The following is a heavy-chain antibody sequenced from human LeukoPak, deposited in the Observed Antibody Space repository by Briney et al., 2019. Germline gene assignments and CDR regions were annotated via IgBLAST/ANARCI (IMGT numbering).Heavy chain of an antibody. J-gene: IGHJ3*02. Sequence: ASVKVSCKASGYTFTSFGISWLRQAPGQGLEWMGWISARNGNINYAQKFQGRDTMTTDTSTSTAYMELRSLRSDDTAVYYCARDNGGAYYFDTSAYYHNDAFDIWGQGTMVTVSS. V-gene: IGHV1-18*01. CDR3: ARDNGGAYYFDTSAYYHNDAFDI. D-gene: IGHD3-22*01. CDR1: GYTFTSFG. CDR2: ISARNGNI.